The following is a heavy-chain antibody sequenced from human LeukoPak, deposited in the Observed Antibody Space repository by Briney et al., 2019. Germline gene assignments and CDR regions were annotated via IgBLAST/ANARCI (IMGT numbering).Heavy chain of an antibody. Sequence: SVKVSCXASGGTFSSYAISWVRQAHGQGLEWMGGIIPIFGTANYAQKFQGRVTITTDESTSTAYMELSSLRSEDTAVYYCARVLGIGFDPWGQGTLVTVSS. CDR1: GGTFSSYA. V-gene: IGHV1-69*05. CDR3: ARVLGIGFDP. CDR2: IIPIFGTA. J-gene: IGHJ5*02. D-gene: IGHD7-27*01.